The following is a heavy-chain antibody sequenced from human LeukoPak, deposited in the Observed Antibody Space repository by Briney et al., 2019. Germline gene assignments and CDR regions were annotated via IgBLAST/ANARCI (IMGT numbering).Heavy chain of an antibody. J-gene: IGHJ4*02. Sequence: GGSLRLSCAASGFTFSSYAMHWVRQAPGKGLEWVAVIYYDGSNEYYADSVKGRFTISRDSSKNTLYLQMNSLRAEDTAVYYCARRGPPPNYYDTSGYYYWGQGTLVTVSS. CDR1: GFTFSSYA. CDR3: ARRGPPPNYYDTSGYYY. V-gene: IGHV3-33*01. CDR2: IYYDGSNE. D-gene: IGHD3-22*01.